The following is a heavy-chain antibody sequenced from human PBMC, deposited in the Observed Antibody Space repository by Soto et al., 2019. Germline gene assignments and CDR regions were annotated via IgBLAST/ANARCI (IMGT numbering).Heavy chain of an antibody. Sequence: ASVKVSCKASGGTFSSYAISWVRQAPGQGLEWMGGIIPIFGTANYAQKFQGRVTITADESTSTAYMELSSLRSEDTAVYYCARGRQRDIVVVVAATTYNWFDPWGQGTLVTVSS. J-gene: IGHJ5*02. CDR2: IIPIFGTA. CDR3: ARGRQRDIVVVVAATTYNWFDP. D-gene: IGHD2-15*01. V-gene: IGHV1-69*13. CDR1: GGTFSSYA.